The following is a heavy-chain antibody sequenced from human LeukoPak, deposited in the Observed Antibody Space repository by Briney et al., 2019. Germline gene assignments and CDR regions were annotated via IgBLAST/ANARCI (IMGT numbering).Heavy chain of an antibody. V-gene: IGHV4-31*02. CDR3: ARAGPMVRETTYYYGMDV. CDR2: IYYSGST. Sequence: YWIGWARQMPGKGLEWIGYIYYSGSTYYNPSLKSRVTISVDTSKNQFSLKLSSVTAADTAVYYCARAGPMVRETTYYYGMDVWGQGATVAVSS. D-gene: IGHD3-10*01. CDR1: Y. J-gene: IGHJ6*02.